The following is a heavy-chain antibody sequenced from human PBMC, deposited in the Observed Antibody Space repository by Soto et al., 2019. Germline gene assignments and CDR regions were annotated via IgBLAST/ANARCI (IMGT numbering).Heavy chain of an antibody. CDR3: AREEYSSSYFDY. Sequence: QVQLQESGPGLVKPSGTLSLTCAVSGGSISSSNWWSWVRQPPGKGLEWIGEIYHSGSTNYNPSLKMRVTISVDKSTNQFSLKLSSVTAADTAVDYCAREEYSSSYFDYWGQGTLVTVSS. V-gene: IGHV4-4*02. CDR2: IYHSGST. CDR1: GGSISSSNW. J-gene: IGHJ4*02. D-gene: IGHD6-6*01.